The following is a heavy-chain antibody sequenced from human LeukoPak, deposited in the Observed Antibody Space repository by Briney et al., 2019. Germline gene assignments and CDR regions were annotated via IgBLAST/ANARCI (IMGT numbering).Heavy chain of an antibody. CDR2: IYTSGST. CDR1: GGSISSGSYY. D-gene: IGHD4-17*01. Sequence: SETLSLTCTVSGGSISSGSYYWSWIRQPAGKGLEWIGRIYTSGSTNYNPSLKSRVTISVDTSKNQFSPKLSSVTAADTAVYYCARATVRRDGGGGDFDYWGQGTLVTVSS. J-gene: IGHJ4*02. V-gene: IGHV4-61*02. CDR3: ARATVRRDGGGGDFDY.